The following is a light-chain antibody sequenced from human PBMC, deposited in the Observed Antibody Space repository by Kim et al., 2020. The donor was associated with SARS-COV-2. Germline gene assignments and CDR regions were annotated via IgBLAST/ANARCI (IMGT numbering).Light chain of an antibody. CDR2: DVS. CDR1: NNDVGGYDY. CDR3: SSYTSSTTVI. Sequence: QSALTQTASVSGSPGQSITISCTGTNNDVGGYDYTSWYQQHLGKAPKLIVYDVSQRPSGVSNRFSGSKSGNTASLIISGLQAEDEADYYCSSYTSSTTVIFGGGTQLTVL. V-gene: IGLV2-14*03. J-gene: IGLJ2*01.